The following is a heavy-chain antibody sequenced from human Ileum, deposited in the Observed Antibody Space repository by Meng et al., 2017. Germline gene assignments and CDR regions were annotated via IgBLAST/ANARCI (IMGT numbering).Heavy chain of an antibody. J-gene: IGHJ3*02. CDR2: ISGSGGNT. CDR1: GFTFSSYA. CDR3: AKAPAKIVGHAFDI. V-gene: IGHV3-23*01. Sequence: GESLKISCAASGFTFSSYAMSWVRQAPGKGLEWVSAISGSGGNTYYADSVKGRFTISRDNSKNTLYLQMNSLRAEDTAVYYCAKAPAKIVGHAFDIWGQGTMVTVSS. D-gene: IGHD1-26*01.